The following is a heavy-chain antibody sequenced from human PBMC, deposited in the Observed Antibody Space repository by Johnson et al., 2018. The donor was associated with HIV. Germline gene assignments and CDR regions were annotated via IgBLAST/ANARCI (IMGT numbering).Heavy chain of an antibody. J-gene: IGHJ3*01. CDR3: AVLCSGCADAFDV. V-gene: IGHV3-74*01. CDR1: GFTFSSYW. D-gene: IGHD3-10*01. CDR2: INSDGSST. Sequence: VQLVESGGGLVQPGGSLRLSCAASGFTFSSYWMHWVRQAPGKGLVWVSRINSDGSSTRYADSVKGRFTVSRDNAKNKLYLQMNSLRAEDTAVYYCAVLCSGCADAFDVWGQVKMVTVS.